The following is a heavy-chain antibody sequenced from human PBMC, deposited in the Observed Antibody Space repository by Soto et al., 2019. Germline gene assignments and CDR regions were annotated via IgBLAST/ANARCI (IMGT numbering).Heavy chain of an antibody. CDR2: IYYSGST. J-gene: IGHJ5*02. D-gene: IGHD3-3*01. CDR1: GGSISSYY. CDR3: ARVPGSGSYDFWSGYFGWFDP. V-gene: IGHV4-59*01. Sequence: SETLSLTCTVSGGSISSYYWSWIRQPPGKGLEWIGYIYYSGSTNYNPSLKSRVTISVDTSKNQFSLKLSPVTAADTAVYYCARVPGSGSYDFWSGYFGWFDPWGQGTLVTVSS.